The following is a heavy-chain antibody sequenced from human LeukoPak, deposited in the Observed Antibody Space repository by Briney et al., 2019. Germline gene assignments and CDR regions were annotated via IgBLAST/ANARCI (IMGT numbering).Heavy chain of an antibody. CDR2: ITGSGDDT. CDR3: AKGSSSSRPYYFDY. D-gene: IGHD6-6*01. Sequence: PGGSLRLSCAASGFTFSSYAMSWVRQAPGKGLEWVSAITGSGDDTYYADSVKGRFTISRDNSKNTLYLQMNRLRVDDTAVYYCAKGSSSSRPYYFDYWGQGALVTVSS. V-gene: IGHV3-23*01. J-gene: IGHJ4*02. CDR1: GFTFSSYA.